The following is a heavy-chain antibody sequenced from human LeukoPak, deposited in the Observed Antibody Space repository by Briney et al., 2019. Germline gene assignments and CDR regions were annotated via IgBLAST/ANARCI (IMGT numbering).Heavy chain of an antibody. D-gene: IGHD6-13*01. V-gene: IGHV4-59*01. Sequence: SETLSLTCTVSGGSISSYYWSWIRQPPGKGLEWIGYIYYSGTTNYNPSLKSRVTISVDTSKNQFSLKLSSVTAADTAVYYCARVVGGSWYGYYYYYMDVWGKGTTVTVSS. CDR3: ARVVGGSWYGYYYYYMDV. J-gene: IGHJ6*03. CDR2: IYYSGTT. CDR1: GGSISSYY.